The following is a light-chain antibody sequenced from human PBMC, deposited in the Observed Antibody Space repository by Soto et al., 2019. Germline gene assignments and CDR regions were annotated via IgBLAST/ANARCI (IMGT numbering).Light chain of an antibody. J-gene: IGKJ1*01. CDR2: DVS. CDR1: QGVSRW. Sequence: TKSPVTLSVSPGKRATLSCRARQGVSRWLAWYQQKSGQAPKLLIYDVSSWASGIPYKFSGSGSGTEFTLTINSLQPEDFATYYCQQYDTSTRPFGQGTKVDI. V-gene: IGKV3D-15*01. CDR3: QQYDTSTRP.